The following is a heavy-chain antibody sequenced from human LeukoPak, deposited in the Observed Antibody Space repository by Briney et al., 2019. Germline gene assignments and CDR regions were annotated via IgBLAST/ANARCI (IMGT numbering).Heavy chain of an antibody. CDR3: ARDQLAYSGYDTLFDY. Sequence: GGSLRLSCAASGFTFNSYAIHWVRQAPGKGLEWVAVISYDGSNKYYAESVKGRFTISRDNSKNTLYLQLNSLRPDDTAVYYCARDQLAYSGYDTLFDYWGQGTLVTVSS. CDR2: ISYDGSNK. D-gene: IGHD5-12*01. J-gene: IGHJ4*02. V-gene: IGHV3-30*04. CDR1: GFTFNSYA.